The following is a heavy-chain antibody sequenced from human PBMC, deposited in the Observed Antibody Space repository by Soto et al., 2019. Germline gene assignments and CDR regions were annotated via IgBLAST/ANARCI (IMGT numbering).Heavy chain of an antibody. V-gene: IGHV1-18*01. CDR1: GYTFTSYG. J-gene: IGHJ5*02. Sequence: ASVKVSCKASGYTFTSYGISWVRQAPGQGLEWMGWISAYNGNTNYAQKLQGRVTMTTDTSTSTAYMELRSLRSDDTAVYYCARDYCSGGSCYSNWFDPWGQGTLVTVSS. CDR2: ISAYNGNT. CDR3: ARDYCSGGSCYSNWFDP. D-gene: IGHD2-15*01.